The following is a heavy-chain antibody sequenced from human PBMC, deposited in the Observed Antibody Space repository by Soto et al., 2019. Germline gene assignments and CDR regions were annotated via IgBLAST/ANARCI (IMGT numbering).Heavy chain of an antibody. D-gene: IGHD5-18*01. V-gene: IGHV1-18*01. J-gene: IGHJ4*02. Sequence: EASVKVSCKASGYTFTSYGISWVRQAPGQGLEWMGWISAYNGNTNYAQKLQGRVTMTTDTSTSTAYMELRSLRSDDTAVYYCARDLSVDTAMVTGYWGQGTLVTSPQ. CDR3: ARDLSVDTAMVTGY. CDR2: ISAYNGNT. CDR1: GYTFTSYG.